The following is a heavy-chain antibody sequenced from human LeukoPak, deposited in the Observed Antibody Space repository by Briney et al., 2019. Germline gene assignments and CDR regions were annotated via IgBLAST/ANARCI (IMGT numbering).Heavy chain of an antibody. CDR3: ARNPYYGDSGFDY. V-gene: IGHV3-21*01. CDR1: GFTFSSYS. D-gene: IGHD4-17*01. CDR2: ISSSSSYI. J-gene: IGHJ4*02. Sequence: PGGSLRLSCAASGFTFSSYSINWVRQAPGKGLEWVSSISSSSSYIYYADSVKGRFTISRDNAKNSLYLQMNSLRAEDTAVYYCARNPYYGDSGFDYWGQGTLVTVSS.